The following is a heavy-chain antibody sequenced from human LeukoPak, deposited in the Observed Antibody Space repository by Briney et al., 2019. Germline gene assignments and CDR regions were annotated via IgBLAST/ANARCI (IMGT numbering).Heavy chain of an antibody. CDR3: ARDHSGFHFDY. CDR1: GYTFTSYH. V-gene: IGHV1-18*01. J-gene: IGHJ4*02. Sequence: ASVKVSCKASGYTFTSYHIAWVRQAPGRGLEWMGWISAYNGIPKYAENLQGRITMTIDTSTSTAYMELRSLRSDDTAVYYCARDHSGFHFDYWGQGALVTVSS. CDR2: ISAYNGIP. D-gene: IGHD3-10*01.